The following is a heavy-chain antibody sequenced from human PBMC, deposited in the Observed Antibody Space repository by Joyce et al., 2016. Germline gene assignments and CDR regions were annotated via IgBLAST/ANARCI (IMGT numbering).Heavy chain of an antibody. J-gene: IGHJ4*02. V-gene: IGHV4-39*01. CDR2: IYSTGST. D-gene: IGHD3-22*01. Sequence: QLQLQESGPGLVKPSETLSLTCTVSGGSIRSSSYYWGWIRQPPGKGLEWIGSIYSTGSTYYNPSLKSRVTISVDTSKNQFSLKLNSVTAADTAVYYCARHVLGMIVVVFDYWGQGTLVTVSS. CDR3: ARHVLGMIVVVFDY. CDR1: GGSIRSSSYY.